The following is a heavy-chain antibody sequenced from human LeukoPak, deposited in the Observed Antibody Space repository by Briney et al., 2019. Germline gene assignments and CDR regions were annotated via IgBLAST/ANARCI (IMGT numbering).Heavy chain of an antibody. Sequence: GGSVKASCKASGYTFSSYYMHWVRQAPGQGLEWMGIINPSGGNTSYTQKLKARLAMTRDTSTSTVYMELSSLRSEDTAVYYCARDSGMKQQLDYFDYWGQGTLVTVSS. D-gene: IGHD6-13*01. CDR1: GYTFSSYY. J-gene: IGHJ4*02. V-gene: IGHV1-46*01. CDR2: INPSGGNT. CDR3: ARDSGMKQQLDYFDY.